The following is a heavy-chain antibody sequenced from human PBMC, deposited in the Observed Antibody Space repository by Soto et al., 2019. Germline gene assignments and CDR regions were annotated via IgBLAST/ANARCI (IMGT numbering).Heavy chain of an antibody. D-gene: IGHD2-2*01. J-gene: IGHJ5*01. CDR1: GFTFSRYG. CDR3: ARDPSEGRVGNWFES. CDR2: ISSSTSYV. V-gene: IGHV3-21*06. Sequence: LRLSCAASGFTFSRYGMNWLRQAPGKGLEWVASISSSTSYVYYADSVKGRFSTSRDNAKNILYLEMYALRTEDTAVYYCARDPSEGRVGNWFESWGQGTLVTVSS.